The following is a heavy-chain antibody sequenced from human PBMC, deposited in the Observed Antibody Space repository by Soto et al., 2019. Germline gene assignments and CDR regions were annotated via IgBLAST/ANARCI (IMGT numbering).Heavy chain of an antibody. CDR2: ILSKAGNYAT. V-gene: IGHV3-73*01. CDR3: IRGGSPYYSDY. CDR1: GFIFSGSA. J-gene: IGHJ4*02. Sequence: EVQLVESGGGLVQPGGSLKLSCAASGFIFSGSAVHWVRQASGKGLEWVGRILSKAGNYATAYPASLKGRFTISRYDSENTAFLQMPSLTTEDTAVYYCIRGGSPYYSDYCCQGTLVAVSS.